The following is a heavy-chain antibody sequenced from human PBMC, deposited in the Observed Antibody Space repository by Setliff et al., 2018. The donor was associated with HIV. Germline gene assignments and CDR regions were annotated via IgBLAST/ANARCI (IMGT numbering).Heavy chain of an antibody. CDR3: ASGSGYCNKGDCYVGVHRTPDKYYFDS. J-gene: IGHJ4*02. V-gene: IGHV1-69*05. Sequence: SVKVSCKASGDTFSNYAITWVRQAPGQGLEWMGGINPLFGTTNYAHNFQGRLTITTDQIMSTAYMELTSLRSEDTAVYYCASGSGYCNKGDCYVGVHRTPDKYYFDSWGQGTLVTVSS. CDR1: GDTFSNYA. D-gene: IGHD2-8*01. CDR2: INPLFGTT.